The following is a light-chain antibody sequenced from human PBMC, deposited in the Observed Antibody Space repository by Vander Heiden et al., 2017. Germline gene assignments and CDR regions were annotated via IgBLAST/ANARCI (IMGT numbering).Light chain of an antibody. J-gene: IGKJ3*01. CDR2: LGS. Sequence: DILMTQSPPSLPVSPGEPASIPCRSSQSLLHSNGYNYLDWYLQKPGQSPQLLIYLGSNRASGVPDRFSGSGSDTDFTLKISRVEAEDVGVYFCMQALRTPFTFGPGTKAEIK. CDR3: MQALRTPFT. V-gene: IGKV2-28*01. CDR1: QSLLHSNGYNY.